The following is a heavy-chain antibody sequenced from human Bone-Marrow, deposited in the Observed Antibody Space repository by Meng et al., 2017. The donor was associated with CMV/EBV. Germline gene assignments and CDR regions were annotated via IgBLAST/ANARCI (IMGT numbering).Heavy chain of an antibody. CDR2: IHYSGRT. V-gene: IGHV4-30-4*08. J-gene: IGHJ4*02. CDR3: AGRYTGTLDY. Sequence: SETLSLTCTVSGDSISSGDYYWSWIRQPPGKALEWIGFIHYSGRTHYNPSLRSRLGMSVDTSKNQFSPNLTSMTAADTAVYYCAGRYTGTLDYWGQGTLVTVSS. D-gene: IGHD1-26*01. CDR1: GDSISSGDYY.